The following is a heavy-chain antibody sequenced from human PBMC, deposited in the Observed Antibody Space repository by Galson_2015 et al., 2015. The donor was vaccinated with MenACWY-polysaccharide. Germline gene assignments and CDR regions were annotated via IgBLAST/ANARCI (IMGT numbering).Heavy chain of an antibody. CDR1: GYTFTNYY. J-gene: IGHJ3*02. V-gene: IGHV1-46*03. CDR3: ARIPSAFVDVFDI. D-gene: IGHD3-16*01. Sequence: SVKVSCKASGYTFTNYYMHWVRQAPGQGLEWMGIIDPSGGSTSYPQKFQGRVTMTTDTSTNTVYMELSSLRSEDTAVYYCARIPSAFVDVFDIWGQGTMVTVSS. CDR2: IDPSGGST.